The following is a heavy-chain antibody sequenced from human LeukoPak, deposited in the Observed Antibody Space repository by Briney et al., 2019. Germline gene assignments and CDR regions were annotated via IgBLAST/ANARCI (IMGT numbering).Heavy chain of an antibody. CDR1: GYTFTSYY. D-gene: IGHD3-22*01. Sequence: ASVKVSCKASGYTFTSYYMHWVRQAPGQGLEWMGIINPSGGSTSYAQKLQGRVTMTRDTSTSTVYMELSSLRSEDTAVYYCARDYYDDAFDIWGQGTMVTVSS. CDR3: ARDYYDDAFDI. J-gene: IGHJ3*02. CDR2: INPSGGST. V-gene: IGHV1-46*01.